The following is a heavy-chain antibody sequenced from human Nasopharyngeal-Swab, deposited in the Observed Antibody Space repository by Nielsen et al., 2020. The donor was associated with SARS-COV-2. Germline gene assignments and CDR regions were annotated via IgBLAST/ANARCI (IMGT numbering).Heavy chain of an antibody. CDR3: VRPEGVATSFKYYFQYGMDV. CDR1: GYSFTSYW. Sequence: GESLKISCKGSGYSFTSYWIAWVRQMPGKGLEWMGIIYPRDSDTRSSPSFPGQVTISAAKSISTAYLQWSSLKASDTAMYYCVRPEGVATSFKYYFQYGMDVWGQGTMVTVPS. D-gene: IGHD5-12*01. V-gene: IGHV5-51*01. CDR2: IYPRDSDT. J-gene: IGHJ6*02.